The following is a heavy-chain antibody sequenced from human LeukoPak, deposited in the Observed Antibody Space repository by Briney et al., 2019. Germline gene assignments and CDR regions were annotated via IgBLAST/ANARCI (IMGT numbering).Heavy chain of an antibody. J-gene: IGHJ3*02. Sequence: GGSLRLSCAASGFSFSRYSMNWVRQAPGKGLEWVSYISSSSSTIYYADSVKGRFTISRDNAKNSLYLQMNSLRAEDTAVHYCARPLVGAVDAFDIWGQGTMVTVSS. V-gene: IGHV3-48*01. CDR3: ARPLVGAVDAFDI. CDR1: GFSFSRYS. CDR2: ISSSSSTI. D-gene: IGHD1-26*01.